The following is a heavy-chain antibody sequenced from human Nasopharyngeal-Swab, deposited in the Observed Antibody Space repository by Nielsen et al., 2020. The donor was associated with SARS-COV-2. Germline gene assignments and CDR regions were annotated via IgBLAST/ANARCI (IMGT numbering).Heavy chain of an antibody. J-gene: IGHJ6*02. CDR3: ARAMATVGAVYYYGMDV. CDR1: GYTFTAYY. CDR2: INPNSGGT. D-gene: IGHD4-23*01. Sequence: ASVKVSCKASGYTFTAYYMHWVRQAPGQGLEWMGWINPNSGGTNYAQKFQGRVTMTRDTSLSTAYMELSRLRSDDTAVYYCARAMATVGAVYYYGMDVWGQGTTVTVSS. V-gene: IGHV1-2*02.